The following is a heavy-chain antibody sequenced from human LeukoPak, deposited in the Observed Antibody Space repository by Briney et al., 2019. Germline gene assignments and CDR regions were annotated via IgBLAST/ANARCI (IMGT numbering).Heavy chain of an antibody. Sequence: PSETLSLTCTVSGGSISSYYWRWIRQPPGKGLEWIGYIYYSGSTNYNPSLKSRVTISVDTSKNQFSLKLSSVTAADTAVYYCARHSPDDYAHYYYYYGMDVWGQGTTVTVSS. D-gene: IGHD5-12*01. J-gene: IGHJ6*02. CDR3: ARHSPDDYAHYYYYYGMDV. CDR2: IYYSGST. V-gene: IGHV4-59*08. CDR1: GGSISSYY.